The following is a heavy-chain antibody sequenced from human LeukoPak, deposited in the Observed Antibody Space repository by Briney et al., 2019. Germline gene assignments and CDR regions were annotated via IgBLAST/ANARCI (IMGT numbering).Heavy chain of an antibody. V-gene: IGHV3-23*01. CDR1: GFTFSSYA. Sequence: GGSLRLSCAASGFTFSSYAMSWVRQAPGKGLEWVSAISGSGGSTYYADSVKGRFTISRDNSKNTLYLQLNSLRAEDTAVYYCAKTGGGYDRFDYWGQGTLVTVSS. D-gene: IGHD5-12*01. CDR3: AKTGGGYDRFDY. J-gene: IGHJ4*02. CDR2: ISGSGGST.